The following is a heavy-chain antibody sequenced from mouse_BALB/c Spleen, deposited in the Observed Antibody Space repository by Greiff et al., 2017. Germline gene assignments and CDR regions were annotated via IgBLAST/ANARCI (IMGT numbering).Heavy chain of an antibody. Sequence: EVQLVESGPGLVKPSQSLSLTCTVTGYSNTSDYAWNWIRQFPGNKLEWMGYISYSGSTSYNPSLKSRISITRDTSKNQFFLQLNSVTTEDTATYYCARGYYYGSSYWYFDVWGAGTTVTVSS. CDR2: ISYSGST. CDR3: ARGYYYGSSYWYFDV. D-gene: IGHD1-1*01. V-gene: IGHV3-2*02. CDR1: GYSNTSDYA. J-gene: IGHJ1*01.